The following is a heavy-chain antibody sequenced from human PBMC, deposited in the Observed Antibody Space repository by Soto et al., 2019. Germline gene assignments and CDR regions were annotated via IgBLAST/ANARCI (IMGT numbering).Heavy chain of an antibody. CDR3: ARDHDYGDSYDAFDI. Sequence: EASVKVSCKASGYTFTSYGISWVRQAPGQGLEWMGWISAYNGNTNYAQKLQGRVTMTTDTSTSTAYMELRSLRSDDTAVYYCARDHDYGDSYDAFDIWGQGTMVTVSS. CDR1: GYTFTSYG. J-gene: IGHJ3*02. D-gene: IGHD4-17*01. CDR2: ISAYNGNT. V-gene: IGHV1-18*01.